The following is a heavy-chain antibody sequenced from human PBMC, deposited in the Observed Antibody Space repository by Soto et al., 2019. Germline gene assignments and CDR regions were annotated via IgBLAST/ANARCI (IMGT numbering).Heavy chain of an antibody. V-gene: IGHV1-69*12. J-gene: IGHJ2*01. Sequence: QVQLVQSGAEVKKPGSSVKVSCKASGGTFSSYAISWVRQAPGQGLEWMGGIIPIFGTANYAQKFQGRVTITADESTITNCIALSSLRSADTAVYSGARDQSGTVDYWNSDLWSRGPIVTVCS. CDR3: ARDQSGTVDYWNSDL. CDR2: IIPIFGTA. D-gene: IGHD2-8*02. CDR1: GGTFSSYA.